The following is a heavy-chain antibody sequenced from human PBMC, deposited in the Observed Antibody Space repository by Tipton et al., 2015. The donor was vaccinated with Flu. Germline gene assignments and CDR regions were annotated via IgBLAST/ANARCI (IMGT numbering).Heavy chain of an antibody. CDR2: INEDGSTT. CDR3: AREIYGSGSH. CDR1: GFAFSSYW. Sequence: GSLRLSCAASGFAFSSYWILWVRQAPGKGLEWVANINEDGSTTYYLGSVKGRFTISRDNAKNSLYLQMNSLRAEDTAVYYCAREIYGSGSHWGQGTLVTVSS. D-gene: IGHD3-10*01. V-gene: IGHV3-7*01. J-gene: IGHJ4*02.